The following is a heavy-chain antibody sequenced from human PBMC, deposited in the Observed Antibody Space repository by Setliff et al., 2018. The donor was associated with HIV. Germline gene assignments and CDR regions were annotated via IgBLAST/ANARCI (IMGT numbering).Heavy chain of an antibody. D-gene: IGHD3-22*01. CDR3: ARKGTYYDTSGRYFDY. J-gene: IGHJ4*02. CDR1: GYTFTDYY. Sequence: ASVKVSCKASGYTFTDYYVQWVRQAPGQGLEWMGWIKHNRDLTWHAQKFQGRVTMTRDTSISTAYMELSSLRSDDPAVYYCARKGTYYDTSGRYFDYWGQGTLVTVSS. V-gene: IGHV1-2*02. CDR2: IKHNRDLT.